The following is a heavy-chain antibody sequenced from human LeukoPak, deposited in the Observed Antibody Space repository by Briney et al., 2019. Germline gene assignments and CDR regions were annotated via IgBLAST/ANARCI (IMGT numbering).Heavy chain of an antibody. Sequence: SETLSLTCTVSGGSISSSSYYWGWIRQPPGKGLEWVGSIYYSGITYYNPSLKSRVTISVDTSRNQFSLKLSSVTAADTAVYYCARGYSSGWPPNYYMDVWGKGTTVTVSS. CDR1: GGSISSSSYY. J-gene: IGHJ6*03. D-gene: IGHD6-19*01. CDR2: IYYSGIT. V-gene: IGHV4-39*07. CDR3: ARGYSSGWPPNYYMDV.